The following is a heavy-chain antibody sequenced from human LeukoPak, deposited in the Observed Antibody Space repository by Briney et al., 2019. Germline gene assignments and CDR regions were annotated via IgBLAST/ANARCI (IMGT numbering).Heavy chain of an antibody. CDR1: GFTFSSYS. CDR2: ISSSSSYI. Sequence: GGSLRLSCAASGFTFSSYSMNWVRQAPGKGLEWVSSISSSSSYIYYADSVKGRFTISRDNAKNSPYLQMNSLRAEDTAVYYCARERKYYDFWSGYSDYWGQGTLVTVSS. D-gene: IGHD3-3*01. J-gene: IGHJ4*02. CDR3: ARERKYYDFWSGYSDY. V-gene: IGHV3-21*01.